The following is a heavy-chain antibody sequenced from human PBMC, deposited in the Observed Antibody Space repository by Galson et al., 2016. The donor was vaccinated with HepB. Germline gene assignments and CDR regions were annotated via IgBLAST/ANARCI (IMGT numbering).Heavy chain of an antibody. CDR1: GFTFTSHW. Sequence: SLRLSCTASGFTFTSHWMHWVRQAPGKGLEWVANINQGGGEKYYVDSVKGRFTISRDNFKNSLYLQMNSLRAEDTAVYYCANHRGWGQGTLVTVS. CDR2: INQGGGEK. CDR3: ANHRG. J-gene: IGHJ4*02. V-gene: IGHV3-7*03. D-gene: IGHD1-14*01.